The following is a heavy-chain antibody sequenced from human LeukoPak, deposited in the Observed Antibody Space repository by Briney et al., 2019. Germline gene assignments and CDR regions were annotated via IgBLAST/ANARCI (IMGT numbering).Heavy chain of an antibody. CDR2: RYHSGST. J-gene: IGHJ4*02. Sequence: KPSETLSLTCTVSGYSISSGHYWGWIRQPPGKGLEWIGSRYHSGSTYYNPPLKSRVTISEDTSKNQFSLKLRSVTAADTAVYYCARTHYDILTGLYSWWFDYWGQGTLVTVSS. D-gene: IGHD3-9*01. CDR1: GYSISSGHY. CDR3: ARTHYDILTGLYSWWFDY. V-gene: IGHV4-38-2*02.